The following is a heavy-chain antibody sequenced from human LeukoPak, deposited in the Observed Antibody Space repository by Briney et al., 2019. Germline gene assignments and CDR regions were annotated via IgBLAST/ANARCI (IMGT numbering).Heavy chain of an antibody. D-gene: IGHD3-16*01. CDR2: INHSGST. J-gene: IGHJ4*02. V-gene: IGHV4-34*01. CDR3: ARHGGGVMITFGALGRRLGYFDY. CDR1: GGSFSGYY. Sequence: PETLSLTCAVYGGSFSGYYWSWIRQPPGKGLEWIGEINHSGSTNYNPSLKSRVTISVDTSKNQFSLKLSSVTAADTAVYYCARHGGGVMITFGALGRRLGYFDYWGQGTLVTVSS.